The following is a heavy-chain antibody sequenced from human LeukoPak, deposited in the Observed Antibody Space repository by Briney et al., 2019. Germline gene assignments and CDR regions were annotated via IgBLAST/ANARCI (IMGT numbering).Heavy chain of an antibody. V-gene: IGHV3-30*02. J-gene: IGHJ4*02. D-gene: IGHD7-27*01. CDR3: AKDRSWGMNSAEY. CDR2: IRYDGSRT. CDR1: GFIFKNFG. Sequence: GGSLRLPCAASGFIFKNFGMNWVRQAPGKGLEWVAFIRYDGSRTYYTDSVKGRFTISRDNSNNTLYLQMNSLRPEDTAVYFCAKDRSWGMNSAEYWGQGTLVTVSS.